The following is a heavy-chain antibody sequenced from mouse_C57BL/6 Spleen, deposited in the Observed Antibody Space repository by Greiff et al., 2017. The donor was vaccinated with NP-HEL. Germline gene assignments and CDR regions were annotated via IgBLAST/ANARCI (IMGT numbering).Heavy chain of an antibody. D-gene: IGHD3-2*02. CDR3: ARDDSSGPWIAY. CDR1: GYSITSGYY. Sequence: EVQLVESGPGLVKPSQSLSLTCSVTGYSITSGYYWYWIRQFPGNKLEWMGYISYDGSNNYNPSLKNRITITRDTSKNQFFLKLNSVTTEDTATYYCARDDSSGPWIAYWGQGTLVTVSA. J-gene: IGHJ3*01. V-gene: IGHV3-6*01. CDR2: ISYDGSN.